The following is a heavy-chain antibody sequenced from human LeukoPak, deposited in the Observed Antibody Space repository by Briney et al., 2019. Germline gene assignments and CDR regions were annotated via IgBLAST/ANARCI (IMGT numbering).Heavy chain of an antibody. CDR1: GFTFSSYG. Sequence: GGSLRLSCAASGFTFSSYGMHWVRRAPGKGLEWVALIWYNGSDKDYGDSVKGRFTISRDNSKNTMYLQMNSLRADDTAVYYCVKSVAGTRGWFDSWGQGTLVIVSS. CDR3: VKSVAGTRGWFDS. J-gene: IGHJ5*01. CDR2: IWYNGSDK. V-gene: IGHV3-33*03.